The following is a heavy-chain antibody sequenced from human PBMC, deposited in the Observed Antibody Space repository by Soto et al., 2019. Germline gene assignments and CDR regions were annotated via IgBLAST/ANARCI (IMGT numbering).Heavy chain of an antibody. CDR1: GFTFRNYE. Sequence: EVKLVESGGGLVQPGGSLRISCAASGFTFRNYEMNWVRQAPGKGLEWVSYISGRSTGIFYADSVKGRFTISRDDANNSLYLQMNSLRAEDTAIYYCARPRAFDGYDGGYFFDFWGQGTLVTVSS. D-gene: IGHD5-12*01. J-gene: IGHJ4*02. CDR2: ISGRSTGI. CDR3: ARPRAFDGYDGGYFFDF. V-gene: IGHV3-48*03.